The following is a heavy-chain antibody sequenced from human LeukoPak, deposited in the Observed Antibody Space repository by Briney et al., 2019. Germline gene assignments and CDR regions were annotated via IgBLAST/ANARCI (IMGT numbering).Heavy chain of an antibody. V-gene: IGHV3-30*18. D-gene: IGHD6-19*01. CDR1: GFTVSNNY. CDR2: ISYDGSNK. J-gene: IGHJ4*02. CDR3: ANLRPGIAVAGTAY. Sequence: GGSLRLSCAVSGFTVSNNYMTWVRQAPGKGLEWVAVISYDGSNKYYADSVKGRFTISRDNSKNTLYLQMNSLRAEDTAVYYCANLRPGIAVAGTAYWGQGTLVTVSS.